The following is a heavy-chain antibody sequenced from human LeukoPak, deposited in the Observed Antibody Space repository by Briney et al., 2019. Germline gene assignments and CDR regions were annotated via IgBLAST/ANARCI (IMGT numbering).Heavy chain of an antibody. CDR2: INHSGST. CDR3: ARGSYDILTGYYYYYYYMDV. V-gene: IGHV4-34*01. D-gene: IGHD3-9*01. Sequence: SETLSLTCAVYGGSFSGDYWSWIRQPPGKGLEWIGGINHSGSTTYNPSLKSRVTISLDTSKNQFSLNLSSVTATDTAVYYCARGSYDILTGYYYYYYYMDVWGKGTTVTVSS. J-gene: IGHJ6*03. CDR1: GGSFSGDY.